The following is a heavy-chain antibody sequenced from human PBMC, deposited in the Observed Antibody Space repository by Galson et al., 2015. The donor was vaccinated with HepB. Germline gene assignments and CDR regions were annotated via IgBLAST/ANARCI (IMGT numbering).Heavy chain of an antibody. J-gene: IGHJ5*02. CDR2: IYHSGNT. Sequence: SETLSLTCAVSGASISSSNWWSWVRQPPGKGLEWIGDIYHSGNTNYDPSLKSRVTISMDRSKNQFSLILSSVTAADTAVYYCARRVGLPAAPPNWFDPWGQGTLVTVSS. CDR1: GASISSSNW. D-gene: IGHD2-2*01. V-gene: IGHV4-4*02. CDR3: ARRVGLPAAPPNWFDP.